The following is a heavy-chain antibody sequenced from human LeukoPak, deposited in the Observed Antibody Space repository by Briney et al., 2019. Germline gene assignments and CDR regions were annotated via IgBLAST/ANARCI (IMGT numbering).Heavy chain of an antibody. CDR2: IKQDGSEK. CDR1: GFTFISYW. D-gene: IGHD1-14*01. J-gene: IGHJ4*02. Sequence: GGSLRLSCAASGFTFISYWMTWVRQAPGKGREGVASIKQDGSEKSYVDSVKGRFPISRDSGKNSLYLQINSLRAEDTAVYYCARWSGAYHTFDYWGQGTLVTVSS. CDR3: ARWSGAYHTFDY. V-gene: IGHV3-7*04.